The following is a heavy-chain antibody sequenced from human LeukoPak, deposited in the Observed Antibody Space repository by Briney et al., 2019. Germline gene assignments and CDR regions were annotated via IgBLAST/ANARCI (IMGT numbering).Heavy chain of an antibody. J-gene: IGHJ4*02. Sequence: GGSLRLSRAASGFPFSGYWMDWVRQAPGKGMEWVANIKQDGSEKYYAASVRGRFTISRDNAKNSLYLQMNILRAEDTAVYYCSRSLDYLGQGALVTVSS. CDR2: IKQDGSEK. CDR1: GFPFSGYW. CDR3: SRSLDY. V-gene: IGHV3-7*01.